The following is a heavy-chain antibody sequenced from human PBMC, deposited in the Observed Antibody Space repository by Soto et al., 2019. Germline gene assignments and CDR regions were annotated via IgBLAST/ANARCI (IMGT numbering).Heavy chain of an antibody. Sequence: SETLSLTCTVSGGSISSGGYYWSWIRKSPGKGLEWIGSVFHSGTTYSTPSLKTRLTISVDTSKNQFSLDLNAVTAADTAVYYCVRDFGDLHDFWSGSDYWGQGIPVTVSS. J-gene: IGHJ4*02. CDR1: GGSISSGGYY. D-gene: IGHD3-3*01. CDR2: VFHSGTT. V-gene: IGHV4-39*07. CDR3: VRDFGDLHDFWSGSDY.